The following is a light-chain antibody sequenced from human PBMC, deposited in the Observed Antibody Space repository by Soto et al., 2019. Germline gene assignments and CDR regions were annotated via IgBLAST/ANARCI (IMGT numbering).Light chain of an antibody. CDR3: QQYYSTPRT. Sequence: DIVMTQSPDSLAVSLGERATINCKSSQSVLYSSNNKNYLAWYQQKPGQPPKLLIYWASTRESGVPDRFSGRGSGTDSTLTISSLQAEDVAVYYCQQYYSTPRTFGQGTKVDIK. CDR2: WAS. CDR1: QSVLYSSNNKNY. V-gene: IGKV4-1*01. J-gene: IGKJ1*01.